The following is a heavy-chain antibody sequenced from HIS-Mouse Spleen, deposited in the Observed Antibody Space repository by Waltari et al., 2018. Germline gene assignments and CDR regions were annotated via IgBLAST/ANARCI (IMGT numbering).Heavy chain of an antibody. J-gene: IGHJ4*02. V-gene: IGHV3-7*01. CDR3: ARDRSITIFGVVTY. CDR2: IKQDGSEK. CDR1: GFTFSSYW. Sequence: EVQLVESGGGLVQPGGSLRLSCAASGFTFSSYWMSWVRQAPGKGLEGVANIKQDGSEKYYVDSVKGRFTISRDNAKTSLYLQMNSLRAEDTAVYYCARDRSITIFGVVTYWGQGTLVTVSS. D-gene: IGHD3-3*01.